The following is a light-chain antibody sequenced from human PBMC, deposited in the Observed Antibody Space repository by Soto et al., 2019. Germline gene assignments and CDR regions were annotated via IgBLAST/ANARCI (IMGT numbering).Light chain of an antibody. V-gene: IGLV2-14*03. CDR1: SSDVGGSNF. J-gene: IGLJ1*01. CDR2: DVA. CDR3: VSYTPSAALV. Sequence: QSVLTQPASVSDSPGQSVTISCTGTSSDVGGSNFVSWYQQHPGKPPKLIIYDVAKRPSGVSDRLSVSKSGSTASLIISWLQTEGEADYYCVSYTPSAALVSGPGTRV.